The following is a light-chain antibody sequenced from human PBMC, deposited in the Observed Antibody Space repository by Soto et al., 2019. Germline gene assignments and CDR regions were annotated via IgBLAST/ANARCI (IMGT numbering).Light chain of an antibody. CDR2: EVS. Sequence: QSALTQPASVSGSPGQSITISCTGTSSDVGGYNYVSWYQQHPGKAPKLMIYEVSNRPSGVSNRFSGSKSGNTASLTISGLQAEDEADYYCSSYISSSTLVFGTETKVTVL. CDR1: SSDVGGYNY. J-gene: IGLJ1*01. V-gene: IGLV2-14*01. CDR3: SSYISSSTLV.